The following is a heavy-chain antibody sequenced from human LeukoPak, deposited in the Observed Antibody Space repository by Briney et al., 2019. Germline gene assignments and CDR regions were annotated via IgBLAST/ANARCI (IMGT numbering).Heavy chain of an antibody. D-gene: IGHD4-17*01. J-gene: IGHJ5*02. CDR3: ARRTTVTPNWFDP. Sequence: SETLSLTCTVSGGSISSSSYYWGWIRQPPGKRLEWIGSVYYNGNTYYTPPLESRVTISVDTSKNQFSLKLTSVTAADTAVYYCARRTTVTPNWFDPWGQGTLVTVSS. CDR1: GGSISSSSYY. CDR2: VYYNGNT. V-gene: IGHV4-39*01.